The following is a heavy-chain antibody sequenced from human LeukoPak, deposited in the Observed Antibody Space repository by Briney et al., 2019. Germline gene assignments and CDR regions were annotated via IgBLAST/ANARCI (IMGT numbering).Heavy chain of an antibody. J-gene: IGHJ4*02. CDR2: IKSKADGETI. D-gene: IGHD1-20*01. CDR3: STLTSRGLSDS. V-gene: IGHV3-15*07. CDR1: GFTFTNAW. Sequence: GGSLRLSCAASGFTFTNAWMNWVRQAPGKGLEWVGRIKSKADGETIDYAAPVKGRFTFSRDDSKNMLYLRMNSLKSEDTAVYYCSTLTSRGLSDSWGQGTLVTVSS.